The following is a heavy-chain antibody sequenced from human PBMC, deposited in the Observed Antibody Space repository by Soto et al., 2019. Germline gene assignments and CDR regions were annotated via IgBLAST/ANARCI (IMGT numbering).Heavy chain of an antibody. V-gene: IGHV1-69*08. D-gene: IGHD1-1*01. Sequence: QVQLVQSGAEVKKPGSSVKVSCKASGGTFSSYTISWVRQAPGQGLEWMGRIIPILGIANYAQKFQGRVTITADKSTSTAYMELSSLRSEHTAVYYCARDPAGTTSPYFDYWGQGTLVTVSS. CDR3: ARDPAGTTSPYFDY. J-gene: IGHJ4*02. CDR1: GGTFSSYT. CDR2: IIPILGIA.